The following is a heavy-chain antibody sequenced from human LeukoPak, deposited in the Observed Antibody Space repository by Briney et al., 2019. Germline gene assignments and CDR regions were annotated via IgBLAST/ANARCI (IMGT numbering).Heavy chain of an antibody. CDR3: AAFPEAAAPGYDY. CDR1: GGSFNGYY. CDR2: IKHSGSP. V-gene: IGHV4-34*01. Sequence: SQTLSLTCAVYGGSFNGYYWSWIRHPPGKGREWSGEIKHSGSPNNNPSLKSRVTLSAYMSKSHFSLKLSSVTAADTAVYYCAAFPEAAAPGYDYWGQGTLVTVSS. D-gene: IGHD6-13*01. J-gene: IGHJ4*02.